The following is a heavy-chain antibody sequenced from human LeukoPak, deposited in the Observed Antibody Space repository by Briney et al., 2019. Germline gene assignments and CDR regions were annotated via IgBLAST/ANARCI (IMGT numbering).Heavy chain of an antibody. CDR2: IIPIFGTA. D-gene: IGHD6-6*01. CDR3: ASGYSSSSFDY. CDR1: GGTFSTYA. Sequence: ASVNVSCKASGGTFSTYAINWVRQAPGQGLEWMGGIIPIFGTANYAQKFQGRVTITADESTSTAYMELSSLRSEDTAVYYCASGYSSSSFDYWGQGTLVTVSS. J-gene: IGHJ4*02. V-gene: IGHV1-69*13.